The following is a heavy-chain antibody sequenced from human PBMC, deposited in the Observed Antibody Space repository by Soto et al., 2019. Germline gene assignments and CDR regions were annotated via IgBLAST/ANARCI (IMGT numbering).Heavy chain of an antibody. Sequence: QVQLQESGPGLVKPSQTLSLTCTVSGGSISSGGYYWSWIRQHPGKGLEWIGYIYYSGSTYYNPSRKSGVTIAVDPSKSHFALMLSSVTAADTAVYYCATRGKYCSGGSCYTYYGMDVWGQGTTVTVSS. CDR1: GGSISSGGYY. CDR2: IYYSGST. D-gene: IGHD2-15*01. V-gene: IGHV4-31*03. CDR3: ATRGKYCSGGSCYTYYGMDV. J-gene: IGHJ6*02.